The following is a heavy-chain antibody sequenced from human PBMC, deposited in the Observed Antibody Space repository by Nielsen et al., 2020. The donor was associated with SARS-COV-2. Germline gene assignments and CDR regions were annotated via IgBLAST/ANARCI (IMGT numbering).Heavy chain of an antibody. Sequence: GESLKISCAASGITFSSHAMHWVRQAPGKGLEWVAFISYDGSDKNYADSVKGRFTISRDNAKNSLYLQMNSLRAEDTAVYYCASSGWFDYWGQGTLVTVSS. J-gene: IGHJ4*02. V-gene: IGHV3-30*03. CDR2: ISYDGSDK. CDR3: ASSGWFDY. CDR1: GITFSSHA. D-gene: IGHD6-19*01.